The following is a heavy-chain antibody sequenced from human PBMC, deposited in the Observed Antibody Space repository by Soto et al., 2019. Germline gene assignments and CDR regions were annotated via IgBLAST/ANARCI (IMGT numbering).Heavy chain of an antibody. CDR2: IYSGGST. CDR3: ARPAVWLSDAFDI. V-gene: IGHV3-NL1*01. J-gene: IGHJ3*02. D-gene: IGHD3-9*01. Sequence: GGSLRLSCAASGFTFSSYGMHWVRQAPGKGLEWVAVIYSGGSTYYADSVKGRFTISRDNSKNTLYLQMNSLRAEDTAVYYCARPAVWLSDAFDIWGQGTMVTVSS. CDR1: GFTFSSYG.